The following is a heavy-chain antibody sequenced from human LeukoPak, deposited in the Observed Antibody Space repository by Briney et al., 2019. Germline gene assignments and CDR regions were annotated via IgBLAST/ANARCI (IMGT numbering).Heavy chain of an antibody. CDR2: IHNSGRT. D-gene: IGHD1-1*01. CDR3: ARGYNYGPPNGMDV. Sequence: SETLSLTCSVSGGSVGSDNYYWSWIRQPPGKGLEWIGYIHNSGRTNYNPSLASRVTISVDTSKNQFSLKLTSVTAADTAVYYCARGYNYGPPNGMDVWGQGTTVTVSS. CDR1: GGSVGSDNYY. J-gene: IGHJ6*02. V-gene: IGHV4-61*01.